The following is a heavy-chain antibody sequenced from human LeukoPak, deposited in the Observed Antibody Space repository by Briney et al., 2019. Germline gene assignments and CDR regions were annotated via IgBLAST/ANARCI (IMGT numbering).Heavy chain of an antibody. J-gene: IGHJ5*02. D-gene: IGHD2-15*01. Sequence: PSETLSLTCTVSGGSISSYYWSWIRQPAGKGLEWIGRIYTSGSTNYNPSLKSRVTMSVDTSRNQFSLKLSSVTAADTAVYYCARGGTPRRRDWFDPWGQGTPVTVSS. CDR2: IYTSGST. CDR3: ARGGTPRRRDWFDP. CDR1: GGSISSYY. V-gene: IGHV4-4*07.